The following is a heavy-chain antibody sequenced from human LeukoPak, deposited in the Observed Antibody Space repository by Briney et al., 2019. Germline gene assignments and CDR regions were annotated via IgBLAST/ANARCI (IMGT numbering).Heavy chain of an antibody. Sequence: GGSLRLSCAASGLSFGSYGMHWVRQAPGKGLEWVAVISYDGSNKYYADSVKGRFTISRDNSKNTLYLQMNSLRAEDTAVYYCAKPYCSSTSCYLGDAFDIWGQGTMVTVSS. V-gene: IGHV3-30*18. J-gene: IGHJ3*02. CDR1: GLSFGSYG. CDR2: ISYDGSNK. CDR3: AKPYCSSTSCYLGDAFDI. D-gene: IGHD2-2*01.